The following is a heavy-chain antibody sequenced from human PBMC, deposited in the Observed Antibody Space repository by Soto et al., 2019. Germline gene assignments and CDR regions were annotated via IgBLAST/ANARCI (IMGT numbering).Heavy chain of an antibody. CDR3: ARERYADYGRAAFDI. V-gene: IGHV6-1*01. CDR1: GDNVSTNSVG. J-gene: IGHJ3*02. Sequence: SQTLSLTCAISGDNVSTNSVGWNWIRQSPSRGLEWLGRTYYRSNWYNDYAVSVKSRITINPDTSKNQFSLLLNSVTPEDTAVYYCARERYADYGRAAFDIWGQGTMVTVS. CDR2: TYYRSNWYN. D-gene: IGHD4-17*01.